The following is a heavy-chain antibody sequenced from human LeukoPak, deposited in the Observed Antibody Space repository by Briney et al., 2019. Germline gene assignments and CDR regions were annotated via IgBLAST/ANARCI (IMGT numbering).Heavy chain of an antibody. V-gene: IGHV5-51*01. CDR3: ARYRGDYEEGYYFDY. CDR1: GYSFTSYW. CDR2: IYPGDSDT. Sequence: GESLKISCKGSGYSFTSYWIAWVRQMPGKGLEWMGIIYPGDSDTRYSPSFQGQVTISADKSISTAYLQWSSLKASDTAMYYCARYRGDYEEGYYFDYWGQGTLVTVSS. D-gene: IGHD4-17*01. J-gene: IGHJ4*02.